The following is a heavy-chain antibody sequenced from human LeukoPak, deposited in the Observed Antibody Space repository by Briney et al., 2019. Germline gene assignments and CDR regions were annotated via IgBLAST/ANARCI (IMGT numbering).Heavy chain of an antibody. CDR3: ARDSNFWSGYDPAY. J-gene: IGHJ4*02. CDR2: INTDGSST. D-gene: IGHD3-3*01. Sequence: QPGRSLRLSCAASGFTFSSYWMHWVRQAPGKGLVWVSRINTDGSSTRYADSVKGRFTISRDNAKNTLYLQVNNLRAEDTAVYYCARDSNFWSGYDPAYWGQGTLVTVSS. CDR1: GFTFSSYW. V-gene: IGHV3-74*01.